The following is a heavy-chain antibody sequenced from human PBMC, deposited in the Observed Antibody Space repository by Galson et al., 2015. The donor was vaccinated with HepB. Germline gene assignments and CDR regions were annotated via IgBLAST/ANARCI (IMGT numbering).Heavy chain of an antibody. CDR3: ARSRGQWLVPPEFDT. V-gene: IGHV4-39*07. CDR2: MTYSGMK. CDR1: GASINSSTYF. D-gene: IGHD6-19*01. J-gene: IGHJ5*02. Sequence: ETLSLTCNVSGASINSSTYFWGWPRQPPGKAPEWLASMTYSGMKNHHPSLKSRLAISVDSSKNQFSLIVTSVTAADTAVYYCARSRGQWLVPPEFDTWGPGTLVTVSS.